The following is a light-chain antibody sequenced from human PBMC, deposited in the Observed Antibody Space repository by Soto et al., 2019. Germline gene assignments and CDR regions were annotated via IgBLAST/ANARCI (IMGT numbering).Light chain of an antibody. Sequence: EIVLTQSPGTLSLSPGERATLSCRASQTITPTFLAWYQQKPGQAPRLLIYGASSSDTDIPDRFSGSGSGTDFTVTISKLEPEDFAVYYCQQFGVSPTFGGGTKVEIK. CDR1: QTITPTF. CDR3: QQFGVSPT. J-gene: IGKJ4*01. V-gene: IGKV3-20*01. CDR2: GAS.